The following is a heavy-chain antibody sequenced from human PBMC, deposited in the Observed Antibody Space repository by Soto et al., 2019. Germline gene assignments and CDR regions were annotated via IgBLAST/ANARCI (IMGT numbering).Heavy chain of an antibody. CDR2: IYTSGST. V-gene: IGHV4-4*07. CDR1: GGSISSYY. D-gene: IGHD6-13*01. CDR3: AIVEVGYSSSFLYD. J-gene: IGHJ4*02. Sequence: SETLSLTCTVSGGSISSYYWSWIRQPAGKGLEWIGRIYTSGSTNYNPSLKSRVTMSVDTSKNQFSLKLSSVTAADTAVYYCAIVEVGYSSSFLYDRGQGTLVTLAS.